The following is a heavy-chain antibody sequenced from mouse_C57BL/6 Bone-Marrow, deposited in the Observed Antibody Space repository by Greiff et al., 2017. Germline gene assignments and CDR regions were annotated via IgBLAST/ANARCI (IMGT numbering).Heavy chain of an antibody. CDR2: IDPENGDT. CDR3: TTSYYGSPMDY. V-gene: IGHV14-4*01. D-gene: IGHD1-1*01. J-gene: IGHJ4*01. CDR1: GFNIKDDY. Sequence: EVKLQQSGAELVRPGASVKLSCTASGFNIKDDYMHWVKQRPEQGLEWIGWIDPENGDTEYASKFQGKATITADTSSNTAYLQLSSLTSEDTAVYYCTTSYYGSPMDYWGQGTSVTVSS.